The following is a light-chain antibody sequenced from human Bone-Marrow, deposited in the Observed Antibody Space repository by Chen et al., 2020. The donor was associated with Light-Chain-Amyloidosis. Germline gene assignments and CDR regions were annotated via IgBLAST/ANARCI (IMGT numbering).Light chain of an antibody. CDR1: NIGSTS. Sequence: SYLLTQPSSVSVAPGQTATLACGGNNIGSTSVHWYQQTPGQAALLVVYDDSDRPSGIPERLSGSNSGNTATLTISRVEAGDEADYYCQVWDRSSDRPVFGGGTKLTVL. CDR2: DDS. J-gene: IGLJ3*02. CDR3: QVWDRSSDRPV. V-gene: IGLV3-21*02.